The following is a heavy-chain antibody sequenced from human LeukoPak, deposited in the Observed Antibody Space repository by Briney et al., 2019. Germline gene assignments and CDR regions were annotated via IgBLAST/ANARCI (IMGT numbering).Heavy chain of an antibody. CDR2: ITGSGGST. Sequence: GGSLRLSCAASGFTFTSYGMSWVRQAPGKGLEWVSTITGSGGSTYYADSVKGRFTISRDNSKNTLSLQMNSLRAEDTAVYYCARVLVGATYDAFDIWGQGTMVTVSS. J-gene: IGHJ3*02. CDR3: ARVLVGATYDAFDI. CDR1: GFTFTSYG. V-gene: IGHV3-23*01. D-gene: IGHD1-26*01.